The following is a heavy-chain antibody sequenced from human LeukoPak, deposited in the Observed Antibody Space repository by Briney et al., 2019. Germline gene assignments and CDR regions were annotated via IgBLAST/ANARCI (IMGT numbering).Heavy chain of an antibody. V-gene: IGHV1-2*02. CDR1: GYTVTEYY. Sequence: ASVKVSCKASGYTVTEYYLHWVRQAPGQGLEWMGWINSKSAGTKYAQNFQGRVTMTRDMSINIVYTELRALISGDTAIYYCSTNVAGSSFDYWGQGTLVTVPS. J-gene: IGHJ4*02. D-gene: IGHD6-19*01. CDR3: STNVAGSSFDY. CDR2: INSKSAGT.